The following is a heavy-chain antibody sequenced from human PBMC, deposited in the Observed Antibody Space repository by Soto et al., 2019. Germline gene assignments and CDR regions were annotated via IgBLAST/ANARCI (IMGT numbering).Heavy chain of an antibody. CDR3: ARAPVGLDTISEFDY. CDR2: IYNGGST. CDR1: GDSVSSVGFH. Sequence: QVQLQESGPGLVKPSETLSLTCTVSGDSVSSVGFHWAWLRRPPGKGLEWIGYIYNGGSTYYRPSLESRIDKSLDATRNHYSLRLTSVTAADTAVYFCARAPVGLDTISEFDYWGQGKLVTVSS. V-gene: IGHV4-30-4*01. J-gene: IGHJ4*02. D-gene: IGHD3-3*01.